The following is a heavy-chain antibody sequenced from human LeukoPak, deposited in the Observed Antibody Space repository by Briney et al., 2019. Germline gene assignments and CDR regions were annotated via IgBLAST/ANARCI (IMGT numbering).Heavy chain of an antibody. CDR3: ARVLDAKYFQH. Sequence: GGSLRLSCSASGFTVTTNYMSWVRQAPGKGLEWVSLIYSGGDTYYADSVKGRFPISRDNSKNTLYLQMNSLRAEDTAVYFCARVLDAKYFQHWGQGTLLTVSS. D-gene: IGHD3/OR15-3a*01. CDR1: GFTVTTNY. CDR2: IYSGGDT. J-gene: IGHJ1*01. V-gene: IGHV3-53*01.